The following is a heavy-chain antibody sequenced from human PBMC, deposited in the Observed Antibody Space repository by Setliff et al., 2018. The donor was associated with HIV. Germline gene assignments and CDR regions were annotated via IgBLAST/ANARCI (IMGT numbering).Heavy chain of an antibody. Sequence: PSETLSLTCSVFGGSIPGYHWCWIRQSPGKGLGWIGFIHMNGNSVYNPSLKSRVTLSGDASKNQFSLKLTSVTVADTAVYYCARVAVGGTGPDSWGQGTLVTVSS. CDR1: GGSIPGYH. J-gene: IGHJ4*02. CDR3: ARVAVGGTGPDS. D-gene: IGHD1-1*01. V-gene: IGHV4-4*08. CDR2: IHMNGNS.